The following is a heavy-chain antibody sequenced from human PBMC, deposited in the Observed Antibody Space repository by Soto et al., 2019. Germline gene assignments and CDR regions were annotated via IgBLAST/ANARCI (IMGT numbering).Heavy chain of an antibody. D-gene: IGHD5-18*01. V-gene: IGHV4-31*03. CDR1: GGSISSGGYY. Sequence: QVQLQESGPGLVKPSQTLSLTCTVSGGSISSGGYYWSWIRQHPGKGLEWIGYIYYSGSTYYNPSLKSRVTISVDTSKNQFSLKLSSVTAADTAVYYCARAPSEGHTAILYGMDVWGQGTTVTVSS. CDR3: ARAPSEGHTAILYGMDV. J-gene: IGHJ6*02. CDR2: IYYSGST.